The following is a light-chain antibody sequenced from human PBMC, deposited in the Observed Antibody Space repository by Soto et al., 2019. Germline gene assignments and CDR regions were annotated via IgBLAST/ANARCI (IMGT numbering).Light chain of an antibody. CDR1: NSDVGNYNL. CDR2: EGS. CDR3: CSYAGSSTYV. V-gene: IGLV2-23*01. J-gene: IGLJ1*01. Sequence: QSALAQPASVSGSPGQSITIPCTGSNSDVGNYNLVSWYQQHPGEAPELMIYEGSKRPSGVSNRFSGSKSGNTASLTISGLQAEDEADYFCCSYAGSSTYVFGTGTKVTVL.